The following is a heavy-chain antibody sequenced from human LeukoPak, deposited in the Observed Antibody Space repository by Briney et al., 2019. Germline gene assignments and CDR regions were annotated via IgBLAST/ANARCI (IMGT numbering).Heavy chain of an antibody. Sequence: SETLSLTCTVSGGSVSSGSYYWSWIRQPPGKGLEWIGYVYYSGSTNYNPSLKSRVTISVDTSKNQFSLKLSSVTAADTAVYYCARGRTTIVVVITAHFDYWAREPWSPSPQ. CDR1: GGSVSSGSYY. CDR3: ARGRTTIVVVITAHFDY. D-gene: IGHD3-22*01. J-gene: IGHJ4*02. CDR2: VYYSGST. V-gene: IGHV4-61*01.